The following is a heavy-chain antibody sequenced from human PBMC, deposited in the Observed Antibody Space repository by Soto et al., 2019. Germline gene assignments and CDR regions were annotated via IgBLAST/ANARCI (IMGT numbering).Heavy chain of an antibody. V-gene: IGHV4-59*01. CDR2: IYYSRST. D-gene: IGHD6-13*01. Sequence: QVQLQESGPGLVKPSETLSLTCTVSGGSISSYYWSWIRQPPGKGLEWIGYIYYSRSTNYNPSLKSRVTISVDTSKNQFSLKLSSVTAADTAVYYCAAYSSSWPYYYYYGMDVWGQGTTVTVSS. CDR1: GGSISSYY. J-gene: IGHJ6*02. CDR3: AAYSSSWPYYYYYGMDV.